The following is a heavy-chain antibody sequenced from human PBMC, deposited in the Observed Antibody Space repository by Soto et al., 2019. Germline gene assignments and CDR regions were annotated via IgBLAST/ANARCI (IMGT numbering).Heavy chain of an antibody. CDR2: IWYDGSNK. CDR1: GFTFSSYG. J-gene: IGHJ4*02. CDR3: ARDTVFYCSGGSCPKNA. V-gene: IGHV3-33*01. Sequence: GGSLRLSCAASGFTFSSYGMHWVRQAPGKGLEWVAVIWYDGSNKHYADSVKGRFTISRDNSKNTLYLQMNSLRAEDTAVYYCARDTVFYCSGGSCPKNAWGQGTLVTVSS. D-gene: IGHD2-15*01.